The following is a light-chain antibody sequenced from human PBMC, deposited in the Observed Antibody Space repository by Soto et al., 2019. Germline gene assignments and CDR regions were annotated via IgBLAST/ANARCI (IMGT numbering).Light chain of an antibody. CDR1: SSNNENNY. J-gene: IGLJ1*01. CDR3: GTWDSSLSAGV. V-gene: IGLV1-51*02. Sequence: QSVLTQPPSVSAAPGQKVTISCSGSSSNNENNYVSWYQQLPGTAPKLLIYEDNKRPSGIPDRFSGSKSGTSATLGITGLQTGDEADYYCGTWDSSLSAGVFGTGTKVTVL. CDR2: EDN.